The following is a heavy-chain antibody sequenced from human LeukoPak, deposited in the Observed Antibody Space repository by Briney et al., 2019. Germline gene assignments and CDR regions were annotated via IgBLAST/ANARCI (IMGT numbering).Heavy chain of an antibody. CDR2: IRYDGSTK. Sequence: PGGSLRLSCAASGFTFNTYGMHWVRQAPGKGLEWVAFIRYDGSTKYHADSVKGRFTISRGNSKNTLYLQMNSLRGDATAVYYCAKGHPAVNYYFYMDVWGKGTTVTVSS. J-gene: IGHJ6*03. D-gene: IGHD2-2*01. V-gene: IGHV3-30*02. CDR1: GFTFNTYG. CDR3: AKGHPAVNYYFYMDV.